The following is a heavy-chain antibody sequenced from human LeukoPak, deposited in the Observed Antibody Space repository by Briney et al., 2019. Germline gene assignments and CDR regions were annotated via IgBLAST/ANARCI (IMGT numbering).Heavy chain of an antibody. CDR3: ARHAAGDWFDP. J-gene: IGHJ5*02. D-gene: IGHD2-2*01. V-gene: IGHV4-4*09. CDR2: IYTSGST. Sequence: SETLSLTCTVSGGSISSYYWSWIRQPPGKGLEWIGYIYTSGSTNYNPSLKSRVTISVDTSKNQFSLKLSSVTAADTAVYYCARHAAGDWFDPWGQGTLVTVSS. CDR1: GGSISSYY.